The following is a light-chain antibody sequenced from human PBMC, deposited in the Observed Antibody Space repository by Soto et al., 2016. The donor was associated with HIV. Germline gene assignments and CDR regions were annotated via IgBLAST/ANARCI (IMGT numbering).Light chain of an antibody. CDR2: QDN. Sequence: SYELTQPPSVSVSPGQTASITCSGDKLGHKYACWYQQKPGQSPVLVIYQDNKRPSGIPERFSGSNSGNTATLTISGTQAMDEADYYCQAWDSGTDVVFGGGTKLTVL. V-gene: IGLV3-1*01. J-gene: IGLJ2*01. CDR3: QAWDSGTDVV. CDR1: KLGHKY.